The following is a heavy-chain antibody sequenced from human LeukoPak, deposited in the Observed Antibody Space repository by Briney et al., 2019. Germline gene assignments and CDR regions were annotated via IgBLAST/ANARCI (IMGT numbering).Heavy chain of an antibody. D-gene: IGHD3-22*01. CDR2: ISGSGGST. V-gene: IGHV3-23*01. Sequence: GGSLRLSCAASGFTFSSYAMSWVRQAPGKGLEWVSAISGSGGSTCYADSVKGRFTISRDNSKNTLYLQMNSLRAEDTAVYYCAKDQYYYDSSGYSLDYWGQGTLVTVSS. CDR3: AKDQYYYDSSGYSLDY. J-gene: IGHJ4*02. CDR1: GFTFSSYA.